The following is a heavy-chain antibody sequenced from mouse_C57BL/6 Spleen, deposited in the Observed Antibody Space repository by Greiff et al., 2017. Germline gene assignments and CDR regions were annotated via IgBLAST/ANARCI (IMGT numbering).Heavy chain of an antibody. CDR2: IDPETGGT. CDR3: TRDGYGFDY. J-gene: IGHJ2*01. CDR1: GYTFTDYE. V-gene: IGHV1-15*01. Sequence: VQLQQSGAELVRPGASVTLSCKASGYTFTDYEMHWVKQTPVHGLEWIGAIDPETGGTAYNQKFKGKAILTADKSSSTAYMELRSLTSEDSAVYYCTRDGYGFDYWGQGTTLTVSS. D-gene: IGHD2-2*01.